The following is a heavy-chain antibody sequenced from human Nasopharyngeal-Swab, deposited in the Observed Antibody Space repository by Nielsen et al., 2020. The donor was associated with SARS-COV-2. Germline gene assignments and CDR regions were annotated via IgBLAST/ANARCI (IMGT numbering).Heavy chain of an antibody. J-gene: IGHJ5*02. CDR1: GFTFSSYA. D-gene: IGHD3-3*01. CDR3: AKDEAYYDFWSGTGVFSWFDP. V-gene: IGHV3-23*01. CDR2: ISGSGGST. Sequence: GGSLRLSCAASGFTFSSYAMSWVRQAPGKGLEWVSAISGSGGSTYYADSVKGRFTISRDNSKNTLYLQMNSLRAEDTAVYYCAKDEAYYDFWSGTGVFSWFDPWGQGTLVTVSS.